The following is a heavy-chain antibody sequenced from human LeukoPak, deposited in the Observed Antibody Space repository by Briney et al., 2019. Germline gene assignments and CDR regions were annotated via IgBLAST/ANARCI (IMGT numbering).Heavy chain of an antibody. CDR3: ARDQEPLWFGEFQST. J-gene: IGHJ5*02. V-gene: IGHV3-66*01. CDR1: GFTFSDYY. Sequence: GGSLRLSCAASGFTFSDYYMSWIRQAPGKGLEWVSVIYSGGSTYYADSVKGRFTISRDNSKNTLYLQMNSLRAEDTAVYYCARDQEPLWFGEFQSTWGQGTLVTVSS. D-gene: IGHD3-10*01. CDR2: IYSGGST.